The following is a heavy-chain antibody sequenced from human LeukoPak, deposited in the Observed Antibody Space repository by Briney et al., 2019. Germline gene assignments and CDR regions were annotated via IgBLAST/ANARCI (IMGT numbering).Heavy chain of an antibody. CDR1: GGSISSSSYY. Sequence: SETLSLTCTVSGGSISSSSYYWGWIRQPPGKGLEWIGSIYYSGSTYYNPSLKSRVTISADTSKNQFSLKLSSVTAADTAVYYCARQGGVLRLGEFYYWGQGTLVTVSS. D-gene: IGHD3-16*01. V-gene: IGHV4-39*01. CDR2: IYYSGST. J-gene: IGHJ4*02. CDR3: ARQGGVLRLGEFYY.